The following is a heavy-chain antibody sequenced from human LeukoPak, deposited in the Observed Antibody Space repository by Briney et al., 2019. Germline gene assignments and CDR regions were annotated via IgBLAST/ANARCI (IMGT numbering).Heavy chain of an antibody. D-gene: IGHD6-19*01. CDR2: ISGSGGST. CDR1: GFTFSSYA. Sequence: GGSLRLSCAASGFTFSSYAMSWVRQAPGKGLERVSAISGSGGSTHYADSVKGRFTISRDNSKNTLYLQMNSLRAEDTAVYYCAKGEIAVAGPFDYWGQGTLVTVSS. CDR3: AKGEIAVAGPFDY. J-gene: IGHJ4*02. V-gene: IGHV3-23*01.